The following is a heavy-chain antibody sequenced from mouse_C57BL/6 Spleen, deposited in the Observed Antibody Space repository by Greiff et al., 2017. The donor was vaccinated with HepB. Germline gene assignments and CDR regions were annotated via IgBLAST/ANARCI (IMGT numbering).Heavy chain of an antibody. CDR2: IYPRSGNT. V-gene: IGHV1-81*01. Sequence: VQLQQSGAELARPGASVKLSCKASGYTFTSYGISWVKQRTGQGLEWIGEIYPRSGNTYYNEKFKGKATLTADKSSSTAYMELRSLTSEDSAGYFCARYRHDYGRSWYFDVWGTRTTVTVSS. CDR3: ARYRHDYGRSWYFDV. J-gene: IGHJ1*03. D-gene: IGHD1-1*01. CDR1: GYTFTSYG.